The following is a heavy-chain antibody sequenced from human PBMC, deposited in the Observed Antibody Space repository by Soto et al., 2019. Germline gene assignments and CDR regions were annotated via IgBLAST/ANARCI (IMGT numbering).Heavy chain of an antibody. CDR2: VTGGGEGT. V-gene: IGHV3-23*01. J-gene: IGHJ4*02. CDR1: GFTCVDYA. Sequence: HSWAAVGFTCVDYAVGRVRQAPGKGLEWVSAVTGGGEGTSYVDSVKGRFTISRDNSRNTLYLQMNTLRDEDRAVYYCTKIQGYFDCWGQGTLVTVSS. CDR3: TKIQGYFDC.